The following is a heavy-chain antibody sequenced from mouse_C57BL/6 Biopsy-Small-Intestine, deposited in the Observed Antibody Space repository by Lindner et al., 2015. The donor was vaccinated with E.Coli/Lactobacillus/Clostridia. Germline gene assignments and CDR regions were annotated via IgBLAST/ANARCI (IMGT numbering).Heavy chain of an antibody. Sequence: VQLQESGAELVRPGASVKLPCTASGFNIKDDYMHWVKQRPEQGLEWIGWIDPENGDTEYASKFQGKATMTSDTSSNTAYLQLSSLTSEDTAVYYCTTRTYDYAWFAYWGQGTLVTVSA. J-gene: IGHJ3*01. D-gene: IGHD2-4*01. CDR2: IDPENGDT. CDR1: GFNIKDDY. CDR3: TTRTYDYAWFAY. V-gene: IGHV14-4*01.